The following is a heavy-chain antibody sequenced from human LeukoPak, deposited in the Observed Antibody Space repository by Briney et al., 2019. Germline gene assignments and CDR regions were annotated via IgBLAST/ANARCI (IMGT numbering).Heavy chain of an antibody. D-gene: IGHD5-12*01. V-gene: IGHV4-61*02. J-gene: IGHJ4*02. CDR2: IYTSGST. CDR1: GDSIRSGTYY. Sequence: SETLSLTCSVSGDSIRSGTYYWSWIRQPAGKGLEWIGRIYTSGSTSYNPSLKSRVTISVDTSKNQFSLKLTSVTAAATAVYYCARGGGATRIDYWGQGTLVTVSS. CDR3: ARGGGATRIDY.